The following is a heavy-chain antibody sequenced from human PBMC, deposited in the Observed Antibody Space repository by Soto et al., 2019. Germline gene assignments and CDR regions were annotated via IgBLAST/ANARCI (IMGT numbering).Heavy chain of an antibody. CDR3: AGGPYCSSTSCYYFDY. J-gene: IGHJ4*02. V-gene: IGHV3-74*01. D-gene: IGHD2-2*01. CDR2: INSDGSST. CDR1: GFTFSSYW. Sequence: GGSLRLSCAASGFTFSSYWMHWVRQAPGKGLVWVSRINSDGSSTSYADSVKGRFTISRDNAKNTLYLQMNSLRAEDTAVYYCAGGPYCSSTSCYYFDYWGQGTLVTVSS.